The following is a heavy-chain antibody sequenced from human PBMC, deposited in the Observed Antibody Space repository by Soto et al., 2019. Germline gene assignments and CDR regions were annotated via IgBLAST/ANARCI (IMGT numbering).Heavy chain of an antibody. D-gene: IGHD1-26*01. V-gene: IGHV3-23*01. CDR2: ISGSGGST. CDR1: GFTFSSYA. CDR3: AKDPRGSFYGGSKPHYFDY. Sequence: GGSLRLSCAASGFTFSSYAMSWVRQAPGKGLEWVSAISGSGGSTYYADSVKGRFTISRDNSKNTLYLQMNSLRAEDTAVYYCAKDPRGSFYGGSKPHYFDYWGQGTLVTVSS. J-gene: IGHJ4*02.